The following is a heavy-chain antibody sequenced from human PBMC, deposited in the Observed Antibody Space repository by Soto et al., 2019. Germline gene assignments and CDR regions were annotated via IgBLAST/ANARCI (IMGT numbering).Heavy chain of an antibody. CDR2: IIPIFGTA. CDR3: ASPIANRAYYYYGMDV. Sequence: QVQLVQSGAEVKKPGSSVKVSCKASGGTFSSYAISWVRQAPGQGLEWMGGIIPIFGTANYAQKFQGRVTITADESTSKAYRELSSLRSEDTAVYYCASPIANRAYYYYGMDVWGQGTTVTVSS. D-gene: IGHD6-13*01. V-gene: IGHV1-69*01. CDR1: GGTFSSYA. J-gene: IGHJ6*02.